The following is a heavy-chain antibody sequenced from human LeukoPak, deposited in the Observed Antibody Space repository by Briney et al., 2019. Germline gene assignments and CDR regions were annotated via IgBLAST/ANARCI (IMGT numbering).Heavy chain of an antibody. CDR2: VYYSGNT. Sequence: SETLSLTCTVSGGSISSYYWTWLRQPPGKGLEWVGYVYYSGNTNYKPSLKSRVTISLRTSVNQSFLKVGCITAGHTAGFYFSRRALAPSGVDYFVYWGQGTLVTVSS. J-gene: IGHJ4*02. D-gene: IGHD2-8*01. V-gene: IGHV4-59*08. CDR3: SRRALAPSGVDYFVY. CDR1: GGSISSYY.